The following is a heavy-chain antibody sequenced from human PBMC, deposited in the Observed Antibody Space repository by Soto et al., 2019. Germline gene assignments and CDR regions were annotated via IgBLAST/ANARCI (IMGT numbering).Heavy chain of an antibody. J-gene: IGHJ6*02. CDR2: ISSSSSTI. Sequence: GGSLRLSCAACGFTFSSYSMNWVRQAPGKGLEWVSYISSSSSTIYYADSVKGRFTISRDNAKNSLYLQMNSLRDEDTAVYFCARGTTLTGYYYYYGMDVWGQGTTVTVSS. D-gene: IGHD3-9*01. V-gene: IGHV3-48*02. CDR3: ARGTTLTGYYYYYGMDV. CDR1: GFTFSSYS.